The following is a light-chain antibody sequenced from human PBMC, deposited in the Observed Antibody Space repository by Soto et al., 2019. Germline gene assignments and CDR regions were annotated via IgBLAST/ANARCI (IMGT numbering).Light chain of an antibody. CDR3: QQANRFLGGFT. CDR2: AAS. CDR1: QGISSW. V-gene: IGKV1-12*01. Sequence: DIQMTQSPSSVSASVGDRVTITCRASQGISSWLDWYQQKPGKAPKLLIYAASSLQSGVPSTCSDSRSGTDFTLTISSLQPEDFPTYYCQQANRFLGGFTFGPVTKVDIK. J-gene: IGKJ3*01.